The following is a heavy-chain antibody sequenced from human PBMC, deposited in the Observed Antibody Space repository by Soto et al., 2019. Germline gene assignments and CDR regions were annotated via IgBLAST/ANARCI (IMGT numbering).Heavy chain of an antibody. J-gene: IGHJ6*02. D-gene: IGHD2-15*01. Sequence: QVQLVESGGGVVQPGRSLRLSCAASGFTFSNYAMYWVRQAPGKGLEWVAVISYDGNNKYYADSVKGRFPISRDNSKNTLYLQMNSLRAEATAVYYCARAGCDGGTCYTLLWLPYGMDVWGQGTTVTVSS. CDR3: ARAGCDGGTCYTLLWLPYGMDV. CDR2: ISYDGNNK. CDR1: GFTFSNYA. V-gene: IGHV3-30-3*01.